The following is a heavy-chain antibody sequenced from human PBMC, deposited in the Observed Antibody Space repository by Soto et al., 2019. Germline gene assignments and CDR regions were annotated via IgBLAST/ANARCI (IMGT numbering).Heavy chain of an antibody. J-gene: IGHJ3*02. D-gene: IGHD6-13*01. CDR1: GDSVSSNSAA. CDR3: ASRGYSSSWHDAFDS. Sequence: QSQTLSLTCAISGDSVSSNSAAWNWIRQSPSRGLEWLGRTYYRSKWYNDYAVSVKSRITINPDTSKNEFSLQLNSVTPEDTAVYYCASRGYSSSWHDAFDSWGQGTMVTVS. CDR2: TYYRSKWYN. V-gene: IGHV6-1*01.